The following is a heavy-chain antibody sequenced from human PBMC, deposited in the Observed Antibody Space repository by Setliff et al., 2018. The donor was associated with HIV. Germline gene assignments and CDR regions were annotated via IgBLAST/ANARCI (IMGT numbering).Heavy chain of an antibody. CDR1: GVSVSSGGYY. V-gene: IGHV4-31*03. CDR3: ARGESTTWDLAEYFQH. CDR2: VYHTATT. Sequence: PSETLSLTCTVSGVSVSSGGYYWSWIRQHPGKGLEWIGYVYHTATTYFNPSLKSRITISVDTSKNQFSLKLGFLTAADTAVYYCARGESTTWDLAEYFQHWCHGTLVTVSS. J-gene: IGHJ1*01. D-gene: IGHD2-2*01.